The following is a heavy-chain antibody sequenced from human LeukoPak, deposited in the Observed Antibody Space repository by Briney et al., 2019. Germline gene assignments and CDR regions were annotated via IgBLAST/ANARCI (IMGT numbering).Heavy chain of an antibody. D-gene: IGHD1-26*01. Sequence: GGSLRLSCAASGFTFSSYAMSWVRQAPGKGLEWVSAISGSGGSTYYADSVKGRFTISRDNSKNTLYLQMNSLRAEDTAVYYCAKKGSIVGATTNDYWGQGTLVTVSS. CDR3: AKKGSIVGATTNDY. J-gene: IGHJ4*02. CDR1: GFTFSSYA. V-gene: IGHV3-23*01. CDR2: ISGSGGST.